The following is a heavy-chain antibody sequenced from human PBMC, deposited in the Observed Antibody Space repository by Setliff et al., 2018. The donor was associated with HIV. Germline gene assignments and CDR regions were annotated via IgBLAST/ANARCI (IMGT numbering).Heavy chain of an antibody. V-gene: IGHV1-69*13. Sequence: SVKVSCKASGGTFSSYAISWVRQAPGQGLEWMGGIITIFGTANYAQRFQGRVTINADHSTTTTYMELTSLRADDTAVYYCVRVGPWYYARSGYLASWDYWGQGTLVTVSS. CDR2: IITIFGTA. J-gene: IGHJ4*02. CDR3: VRVGPWYYARSGYLASWDY. D-gene: IGHD3-22*01. CDR1: GGTFSSYA.